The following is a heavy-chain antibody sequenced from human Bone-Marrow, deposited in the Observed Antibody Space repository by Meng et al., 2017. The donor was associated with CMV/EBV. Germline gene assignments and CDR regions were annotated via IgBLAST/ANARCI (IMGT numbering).Heavy chain of an antibody. CDR2: IVVGSGNT. J-gene: IGHJ6*02. CDR3: ARSPVEMATITEYYYYGMDV. D-gene: IGHD5-24*01. CDR1: GFTFTSSA. Sequence: SVKVSCKASGFTFTSSAVQWVRQARGQRLEWIGWIVVGSGNTNYAQKFQGRVTITADKSTSTAYMELSSLRSEDTAVYYCARSPVEMATITEYYYYGMDVWGQGTTVTVSS. V-gene: IGHV1-58*01.